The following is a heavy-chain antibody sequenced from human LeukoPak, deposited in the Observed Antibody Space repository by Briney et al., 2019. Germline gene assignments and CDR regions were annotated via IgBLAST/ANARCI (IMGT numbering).Heavy chain of an antibody. J-gene: IGHJ5*02. Sequence: SETLSLTCTVSGGSISSYYWSWIRQPAGKGLEWIGRIYTSGSTNYNPSLTSRVTMSVDTSKNQFSLQLNSVTAADTAVYYCAKDYDVFSPYILHHFFDPWGQGTLVTVSS. CDR3: AKDYDVFSPYILHHFFDP. CDR2: IYTSGST. V-gene: IGHV4-4*07. CDR1: GGSISSYY. D-gene: IGHD3-3*01.